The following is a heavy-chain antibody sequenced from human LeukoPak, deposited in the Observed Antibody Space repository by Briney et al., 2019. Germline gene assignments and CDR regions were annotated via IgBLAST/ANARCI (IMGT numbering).Heavy chain of an antibody. CDR2: IYYSGTA. CDR1: GGSISTSDYY. CDR3: GGYKFYHFHY. D-gene: IGHD5-24*01. J-gene: IGHJ4*02. V-gene: IGHV4-39*01. Sequence: SETLSLTCAVSGGSISTSDYYWTWIRQAPGKGLEWIGNIYYSGTACYNPSLKGRVTISVDTSKNQFSLRLTSVNAADTAVYYCGGYKFYHFHYWGQGTLVTVSS.